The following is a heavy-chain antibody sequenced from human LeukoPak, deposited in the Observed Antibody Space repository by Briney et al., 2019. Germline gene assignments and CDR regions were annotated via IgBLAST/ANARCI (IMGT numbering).Heavy chain of an antibody. J-gene: IGHJ4*02. Sequence: PSETLSLTCAVYGGSFSGYYWSWIRQPPGKGLEWIGEINHSGSTNYNPSLKSRVTISVDTSNNRFSLSLSAVTAADTAVYYCVGSSGYYFYWGQGTLVTVSS. CDR3: VGSSGYYFY. CDR2: INHSGST. CDR1: GGSFSGYY. V-gene: IGHV4-34*01. D-gene: IGHD3-22*01.